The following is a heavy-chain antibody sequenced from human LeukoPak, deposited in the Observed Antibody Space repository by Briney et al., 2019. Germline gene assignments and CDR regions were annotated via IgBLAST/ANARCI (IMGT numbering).Heavy chain of an antibody. Sequence: GGPLRLSCAASGFTFSDYYMSWIRQAPGKGLEWVAYISSSGSTIHYAGAVKGPFTISRDNAKNSLYLQMNSLRGEDTAVYYCARDTIFGVVTTYYFDYWGQGTLGPVSA. J-gene: IGHJ4*02. CDR1: GFTFSDYY. V-gene: IGHV3-11*01. CDR3: ARDTIFGVVTTYYFDY. D-gene: IGHD3-3*01. CDR2: ISSSGSTI.